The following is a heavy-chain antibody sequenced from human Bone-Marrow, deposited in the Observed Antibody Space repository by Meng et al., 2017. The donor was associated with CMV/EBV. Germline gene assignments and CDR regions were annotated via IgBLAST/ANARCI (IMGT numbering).Heavy chain of an antibody. Sequence: GESLKISCVASSGFTLSGYAMHWVRQAPGKGLEWLALISYDGSTEYHADAVRGRFSISRDNSKNTLYVHMNSLRPEDTAIYYCARDVTTLGYSGMDVCDRGTTVTVSS. D-gene: IGHD4-23*01. CDR1: SGFTLSGYA. V-gene: IGHV3-30*04. CDR2: ISYDGSTE. CDR3: ARDVTTLGYSGMDV. J-gene: IGHJ6*02.